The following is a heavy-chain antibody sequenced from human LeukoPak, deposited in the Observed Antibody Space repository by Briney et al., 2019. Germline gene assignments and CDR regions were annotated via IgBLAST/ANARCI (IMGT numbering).Heavy chain of an antibody. D-gene: IGHD3-22*01. CDR3: ARDSSGYYYGAEYFQH. Sequence: ASVKVSCKASGYTFTSYGITWVRQAPGQGLEWMGWISAYNGNTNYAQKLQGRVTMTTDTSTSTAYMELRSLRSDDTAVYYCARDSSGYYYGAEYFQHWGQGTLVTVSS. V-gene: IGHV1-18*01. J-gene: IGHJ1*01. CDR1: GYTFTSYG. CDR2: ISAYNGNT.